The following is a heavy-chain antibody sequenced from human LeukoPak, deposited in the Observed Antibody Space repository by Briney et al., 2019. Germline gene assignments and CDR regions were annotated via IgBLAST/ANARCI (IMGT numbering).Heavy chain of an antibody. Sequence: PGGSLRLSCAASGFTFSDYYMSWIRQAPGKGLEWVSYISSSSSYTNYADSVKGRFTISRDNAKNSLYLQMNSLGAEDTAVYYCARTNYDILTGPFYGMDVWGKGTTVTVSS. CDR2: ISSSSSYT. V-gene: IGHV3-11*06. CDR1: GFTFSDYY. J-gene: IGHJ6*04. CDR3: ARTNYDILTGPFYGMDV. D-gene: IGHD3-9*01.